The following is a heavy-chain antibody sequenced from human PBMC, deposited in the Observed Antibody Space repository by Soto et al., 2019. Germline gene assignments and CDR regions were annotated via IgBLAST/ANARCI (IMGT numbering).Heavy chain of an antibody. CDR2: INPNSGGT. J-gene: IGHJ4*02. V-gene: IGHV1-2*04. CDR3: ARVDCSSTSCSGNLDY. CDR1: GYTFTGYY. D-gene: IGHD2-2*01. Sequence: ASVKVSCKASGYTFTGYYMHWVRQAPGQGLEWMGWINPNSGGTNYAQKFQGWVTMTRDTSISTAYMELSRLRSDDTAVYYCARVDCSSTSCSGNLDYWGQGTLVTVSS.